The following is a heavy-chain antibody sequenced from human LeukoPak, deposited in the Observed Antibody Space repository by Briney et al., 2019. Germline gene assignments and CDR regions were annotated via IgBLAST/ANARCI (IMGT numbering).Heavy chain of an antibody. CDR1: GGSITSYY. V-gene: IGHV4-59*01. CDR3: ARASTTFDD. D-gene: IGHD1-14*01. J-gene: IGHJ4*02. CDR2: VSDGGRT. Sequence: SETLSLTCSVSGGSITSYYWSWIRQPPGKGLEWIGHVSDGGRTNYSPSLRSRVSISVDTSKNQFSLTLNSVTAADTAVYFCARASTTFDDWGQGTLVTVSS.